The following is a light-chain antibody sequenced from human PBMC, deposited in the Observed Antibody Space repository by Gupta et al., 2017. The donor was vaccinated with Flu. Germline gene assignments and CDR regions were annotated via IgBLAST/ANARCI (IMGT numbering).Light chain of an antibody. CDR2: DAS. CDR1: QSVNSN. CDR3: QQRSNWPPVLT. Sequence: TLSLSPGERATLSCRASQSVNSNLAWYQQKPGQAPRLLIYDASNRATGIPARFSGSGSGTDFTLTINSLEPEDFAVYYCQQRSNWPPVLTFGGGTKVEIK. V-gene: IGKV3-11*01. J-gene: IGKJ4*01.